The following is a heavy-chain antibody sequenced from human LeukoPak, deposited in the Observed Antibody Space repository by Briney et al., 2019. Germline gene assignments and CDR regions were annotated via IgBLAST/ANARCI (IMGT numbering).Heavy chain of an antibody. Sequence: PGGSLRLSCAASGFTFSSYATSWVRQAPGKGLEWVSAISGSGGSTYYADSVKGRFTISRDNSKNTLYLQMNSLRAEDTAVYYCAKDPNSGYDWGQYYFDYWGQGTLVTVSS. CDR1: GFTFSSYA. CDR2: ISGSGGST. D-gene: IGHD5-12*01. CDR3: AKDPNSGYDWGQYYFDY. J-gene: IGHJ4*02. V-gene: IGHV3-23*01.